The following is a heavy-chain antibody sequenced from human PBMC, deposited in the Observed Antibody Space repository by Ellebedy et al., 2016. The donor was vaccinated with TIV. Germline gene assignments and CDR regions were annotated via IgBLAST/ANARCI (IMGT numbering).Heavy chain of an antibody. CDR1: GGSISSSSYY. V-gene: IGHV4-39*07. D-gene: IGHD6-19*01. CDR2: IYYSGST. Sequence: MPSETLSLTCTVSGGSISSSSYYWGWIRQPPGKGLEWIGSIYYSGSTYYNPSLKSRVTISVDTSKNQFSLKLSSVTAADTAVYYCASYSSGWMQNYWGQGTLVTVSS. CDR3: ASYSSGWMQNY. J-gene: IGHJ4*02.